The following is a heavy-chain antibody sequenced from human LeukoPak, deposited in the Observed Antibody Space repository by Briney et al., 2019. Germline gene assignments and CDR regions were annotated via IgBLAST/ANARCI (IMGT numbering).Heavy chain of an antibody. CDR1: GYAFTSCD. D-gene: IGHD6-19*01. Sequence: ASVKVSCKASGYAFTSCDINWVRQTTGQGLEWMGWMNPNSGNTGYGQSFQGRITMTRDISIGTAYMELSNLTSEDTAIYYCTRGSSGRRDNWGQGTLVTVSA. J-gene: IGHJ4*02. CDR3: TRGSSGRRDN. V-gene: IGHV1-8*01. CDR2: MNPNSGNT.